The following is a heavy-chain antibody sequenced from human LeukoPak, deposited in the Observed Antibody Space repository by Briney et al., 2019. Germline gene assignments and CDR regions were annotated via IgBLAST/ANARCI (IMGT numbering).Heavy chain of an antibody. CDR3: ARTTLWFGESKPFDY. D-gene: IGHD3-10*01. CDR2: ISYDGSNK. V-gene: IGHV3-30*04. CDR1: GFTFSSYA. J-gene: IGHJ4*02. Sequence: GGSLRLSCAASGFTFSSYAMHWVRQAPGKGLEWVAVISYDGSNKYYADSVKGRFTISRDNSKNTLYLQMNSLRAEDTAVYYCARTTLWFGESKPFDYWGQGTWSPSPQ.